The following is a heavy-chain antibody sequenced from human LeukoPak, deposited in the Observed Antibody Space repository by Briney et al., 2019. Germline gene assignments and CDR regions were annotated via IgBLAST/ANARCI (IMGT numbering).Heavy chain of an antibody. Sequence: GASVKVSCKASGYTFTSYDLNWVRQATGQGLEWIGWMNPNSGITGYAQKFQGRVTLTRSTSISTAYMELRSLTSEDTAVYYCARDYGGNSGWFDPWGQGTLVTVSS. V-gene: IGHV1-8*01. CDR2: MNPNSGIT. CDR3: ARDYGGNSGWFDP. J-gene: IGHJ5*02. D-gene: IGHD4-23*01. CDR1: GYTFTSYD.